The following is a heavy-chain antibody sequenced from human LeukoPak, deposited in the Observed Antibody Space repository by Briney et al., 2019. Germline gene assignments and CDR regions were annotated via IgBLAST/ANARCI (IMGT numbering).Heavy chain of an antibody. V-gene: IGHV3-23*01. Sequence: GGSLRLSCAASGFTFSSYAMSWVRQAPGKGLEWVSAISGSGGSTYYADSVKGRFTISRDNSKNTLYLQMNSLRAEDTAVYYCHLAVIGAVADPFDYWGQGTLVIVSS. CDR1: GFTFSSYA. D-gene: IGHD6-19*01. CDR2: ISGSGGST. CDR3: HLAVIGAVADPFDY. J-gene: IGHJ4*02.